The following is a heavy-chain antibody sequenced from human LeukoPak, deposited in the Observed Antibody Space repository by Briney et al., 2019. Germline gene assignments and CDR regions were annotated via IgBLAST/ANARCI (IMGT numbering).Heavy chain of an antibody. CDR3: ARDSGSYQVAEYYFDY. V-gene: IGHV3-7*01. D-gene: IGHD1-26*01. J-gene: IGHJ4*02. Sequence: PGGSLRLSCAASGFTFSSYWMSWVRQAPGKGLEWVANIKQDGSEKYYVDSVKGRFTISRDNAKNSLYLQMNSLRAEDTAVYYCARDSGSYQVAEYYFDYWGQGTLVTVSS. CDR1: GFTFSSYW. CDR2: IKQDGSEK.